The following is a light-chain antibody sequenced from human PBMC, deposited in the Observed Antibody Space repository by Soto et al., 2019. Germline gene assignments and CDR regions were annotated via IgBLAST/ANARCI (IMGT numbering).Light chain of an antibody. CDR3: QQYNSHSPWT. J-gene: IGKJ1*01. V-gene: IGKV1-5*03. CDR1: QSVSTW. CDR2: MAS. Sequence: DVQMTQSPSSLSASVGDRVTITCRASQSVSTWLAWYQQKPGKAPQVLISMASTLESGVPSRFSGSGSGTEFTLTISSLQPDDFATYYCQQYNSHSPWTFGRGTKVDNK.